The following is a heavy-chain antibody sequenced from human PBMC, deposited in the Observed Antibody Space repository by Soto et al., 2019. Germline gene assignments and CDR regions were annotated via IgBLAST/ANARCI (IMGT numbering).Heavy chain of an antibody. Sequence: QVQLVQSGAEVKKPGSSVKVSCKASGGTFSSYAISWVRQAPGQGLEWMGGIIPIFGTANYAQKFQGRVRITADESTSTANMELSSLRSEDTAVYYCARAERYCSSTSCYADYYYGMDVWGQGTTVTVSS. CDR2: IIPIFGTA. J-gene: IGHJ6*02. CDR1: GGTFSSYA. CDR3: ARAERYCSSTSCYADYYYGMDV. V-gene: IGHV1-69*01. D-gene: IGHD2-2*01.